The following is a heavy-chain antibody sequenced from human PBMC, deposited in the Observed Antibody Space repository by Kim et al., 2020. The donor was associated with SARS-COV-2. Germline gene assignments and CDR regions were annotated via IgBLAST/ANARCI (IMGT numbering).Heavy chain of an antibody. CDR2: IKNKANGGTT. Sequence: GGSLRLSCAVSGHPFDGAWMSWVRQAPGKGLEWVGRIKNKANGGTTDYAAPVKDRFTILRDDSKNTLYLQMSSLKIEDTAVYYCATDSDYYATGHDGDFDYWGRGTLVTVSS. CDR1: GHPFDGAW. V-gene: IGHV3-15*01. J-gene: IGHJ4*02. CDR3: ATDSDYYATGHDGDFDY. D-gene: IGHD3-10*01.